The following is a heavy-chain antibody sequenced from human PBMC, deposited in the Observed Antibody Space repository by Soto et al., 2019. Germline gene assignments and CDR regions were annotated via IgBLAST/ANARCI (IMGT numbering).Heavy chain of an antibody. D-gene: IGHD6-13*01. V-gene: IGHV1-18*01. CDR1: GYTFTSYG. CDR3: ARDLGQQLFDY. J-gene: IGHJ4*02. CDR2: ISAYNGNT. Sequence: QVQLVQSGAEVKKPGASVKVSCKASGYTFTSYGISWVRQAPGQGLEWMGWISAYNGNTKYAQKLQGRVTMATDTSTSTAYRERRSLRSDETAVYYCARDLGQQLFDYWGQGTLVTVSS.